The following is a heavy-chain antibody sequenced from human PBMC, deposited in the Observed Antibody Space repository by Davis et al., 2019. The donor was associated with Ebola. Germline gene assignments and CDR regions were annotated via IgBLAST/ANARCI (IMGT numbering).Heavy chain of an antibody. Sequence: PGGSLRLSCAASGFTFRSYDMHWVRQATGKGLEWVSAIGAAGDTYYPVSVKGRFTTSRENAKNSLYLQMNSLRAEDTAVYYCARAGFGSTWFDCWSQGILVTVSS. J-gene: IGHJ5*01. CDR3: ARAGFGSTWFDC. CDR2: IGAAGDT. CDR1: GFTFRSYD. D-gene: IGHD6-13*01. V-gene: IGHV3-13*01.